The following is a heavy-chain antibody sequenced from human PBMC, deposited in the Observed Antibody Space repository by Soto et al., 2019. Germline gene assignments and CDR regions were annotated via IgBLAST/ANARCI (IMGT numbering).Heavy chain of an antibody. V-gene: IGHV3-30-3*01. CDR2: ISYDGSNK. Sequence: PGGSLRLSCAASGFTFSSYAMHWVRQAPGKGLEWVAVISYDGSNKYYADSVKGRFTISRDNSKNTLYLQMNSLRAEDTAVYYCARDLRFYSSSWTFDYWGQGTLVTVSS. J-gene: IGHJ4*02. D-gene: IGHD6-13*01. CDR1: GFTFSSYA. CDR3: ARDLRFYSSSWTFDY.